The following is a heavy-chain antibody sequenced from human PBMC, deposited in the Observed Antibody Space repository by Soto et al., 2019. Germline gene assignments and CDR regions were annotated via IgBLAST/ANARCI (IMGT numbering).Heavy chain of an antibody. Sequence: QVQLVQSGAEVKKPGSSVKVSCKSSGGTFSSYSINWVRQAPGQGLEWMGAIIPIFGTANYAQKFQGRVTITADESTSPAYMELSSLRSEDTAVYYCARDGGRHSGGIDYWGQGTLVPVS. CDR3: ARDGGRHSGGIDY. D-gene: IGHD1-26*01. J-gene: IGHJ4*02. CDR2: IIPIFGTA. CDR1: GGTFSSYS. V-gene: IGHV1-69*01.